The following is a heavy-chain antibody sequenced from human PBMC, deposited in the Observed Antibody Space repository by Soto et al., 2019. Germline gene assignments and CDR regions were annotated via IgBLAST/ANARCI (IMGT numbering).Heavy chain of an antibody. CDR2: IYYSGST. V-gene: IGHV4-31*03. J-gene: IGHJ6*02. CDR3: ARLVPAAKSVRRPGYGMDF. Sequence: SETLSLTCTVSGGSISSGGYYWSWIRQHPGKGLEWIGYIYYSGSTYYNPSLKSRVTISVDTSKNQFSLKLSTVTAADTAVYYCARLVPAAKSVRRPGYGMDFWGQGTSVTVSS. D-gene: IGHD2-2*01. CDR1: GGSISSGGYY.